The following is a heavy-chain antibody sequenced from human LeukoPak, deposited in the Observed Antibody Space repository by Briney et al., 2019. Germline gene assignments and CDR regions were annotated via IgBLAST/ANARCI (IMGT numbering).Heavy chain of an antibody. CDR3: ARERMYSGSGSTYPYYDY. V-gene: IGHV3-7*01. D-gene: IGHD3-10*01. CDR2: IKPDGSEK. CDR1: GFTFSSYW. Sequence: PGGSLRLSCAASGFTFSSYWMSWVRQSPGKVLERVANIKPDGSEKYFMDSVKGRFTISRDNAKNALYLEMNSLRAEDTAEYFCARERMYSGSGSTYPYYDYWGQGTLVTVSS. J-gene: IGHJ4*02.